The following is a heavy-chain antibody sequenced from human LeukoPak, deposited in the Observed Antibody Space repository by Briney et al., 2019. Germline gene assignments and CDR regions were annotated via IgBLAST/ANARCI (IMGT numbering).Heavy chain of an antibody. D-gene: IGHD6-19*01. V-gene: IGHV1-18*01. CDR1: GYTFTSYG. Sequence: ASVTVSCKASGYTFTSYGISWVRQAPGQGLEWMGWISAYNGNTNYAQKLQGRVTMTTDTSTSTAYMELRSLRSDDTAVYYCARESYSSGWYPQGKYYYYYGMDVWGQGTTVTVSS. J-gene: IGHJ6*02. CDR2: ISAYNGNT. CDR3: ARESYSSGWYPQGKYYYYYGMDV.